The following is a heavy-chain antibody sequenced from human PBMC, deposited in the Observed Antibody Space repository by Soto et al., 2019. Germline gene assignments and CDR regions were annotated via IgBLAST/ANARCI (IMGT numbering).Heavy chain of an antibody. V-gene: IGHV1-69*01. J-gene: IGHJ4*02. CDR3: AREGSSGYLLGGYFDY. D-gene: IGHD6-19*01. CDR2: IIPIFGTA. Sequence: QVQLVQSGAEVKKPGSSVKVSCKASGGTFSSYAISWVRQAPGQGLEWMGGIIPIFGTANYAQKFQGRVTIPADESTSTAYMELSSLRSEDTAVYYCAREGSSGYLLGGYFDYWGQGTLVTVSS. CDR1: GGTFSSYA.